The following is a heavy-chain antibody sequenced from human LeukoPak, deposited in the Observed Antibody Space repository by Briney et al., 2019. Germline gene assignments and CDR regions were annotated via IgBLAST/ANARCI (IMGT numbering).Heavy chain of an antibody. J-gene: IGHJ4*02. D-gene: IGHD5-18*01. Sequence: GGSLRLSCAASGFTFSSYGMHWVRQAPGKGLEWVAVISYDGSNKYYADSVKGRFTISRDNSKNTLYLQMNSLKTEDTAVYYCTTGYGYRSDYWGQGTLVTVSS. CDR2: ISYDGSNK. CDR1: GFTFSSYG. V-gene: IGHV3-30*03. CDR3: TTGYGYRSDY.